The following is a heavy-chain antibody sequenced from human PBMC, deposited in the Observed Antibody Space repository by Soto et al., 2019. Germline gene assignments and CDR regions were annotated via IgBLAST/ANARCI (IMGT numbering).Heavy chain of an antibody. D-gene: IGHD3-10*01. V-gene: IGHV3-23*01. CDR2: ISGSGGTT. CDR3: AKQRAGFGSGSDTYYFDY. CDR1: GFTFSSNA. J-gene: IGHJ4*02. Sequence: EVQLLESGGGLVQPGGSLRISCIGSGFTFSSNAMSWVRQAPGKGLEWVSAISGSGGTTYYADSVKGRFAVSRDNSNNALYMKTNSLRAEDTSVYYCAKQRAGFGSGSDTYYFDYWGQGTLVTVSS.